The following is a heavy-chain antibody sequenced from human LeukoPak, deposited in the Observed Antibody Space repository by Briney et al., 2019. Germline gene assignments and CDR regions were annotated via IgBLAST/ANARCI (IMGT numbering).Heavy chain of an antibody. J-gene: IGHJ4*02. V-gene: IGHV3-30*04. CDR1: GFTFSSYA. CDR2: ISSDGSNK. D-gene: IGHD2-15*01. CDR3: ARAFCSGATCYSMDY. Sequence: GGSLRLSCAASGFTFSSYAMHWVRLAPGKGLEWVAVISSDGSNKYYADSVKGRFTISRDNAKNTLYLEMNSLRAEDTAVYYCARAFCSGATCYSMDYWGQGTLVTVSA.